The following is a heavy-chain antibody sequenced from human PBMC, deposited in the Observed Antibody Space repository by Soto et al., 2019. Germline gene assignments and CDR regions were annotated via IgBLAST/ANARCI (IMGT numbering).Heavy chain of an antibody. CDR2: IIPISGTA. V-gene: IGHV1-69*01. Sequence: QVQLVQSGAEVKKPGSSVKVSCKASGGTFSSYAISWVRQAPGQGLEWMGGIIPISGTANYAQKFQGRGTITADESTRTAYMELSSLRSEDTAVYYCARSQGSSTSLEIYYYYYYGMDVWGQETTVTISS. CDR3: ARSQGSSTSLEIYYYYYYGMDV. J-gene: IGHJ6*02. CDR1: GGTFSSYA. D-gene: IGHD2-2*01.